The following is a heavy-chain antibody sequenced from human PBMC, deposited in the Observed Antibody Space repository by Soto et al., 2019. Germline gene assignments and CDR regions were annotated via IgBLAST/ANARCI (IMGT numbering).Heavy chain of an antibody. CDR1: GFSLITYG. V-gene: IGHV3-33*01. CDR2: IWYDGTKK. CDR3: AREVVTAVAGSVNWFDP. J-gene: IGHJ5*02. Sequence: GGSLRLSCVASGFSLITYGMHWRRRAPGKGLEWVSFIWYDGTKKFYANSVKGRSTISKDNSNNILYLQMSGLRAEDTAVYYCAREVVTAVAGSVNWFDPWGQGTLVTVSS. D-gene: IGHD6-19*01.